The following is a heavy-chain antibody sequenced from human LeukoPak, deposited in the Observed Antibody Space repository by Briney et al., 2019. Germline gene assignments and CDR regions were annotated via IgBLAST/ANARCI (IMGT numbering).Heavy chain of an antibody. CDR1: GYTFTSYG. Sequence: ASVKVSCKASGYTFTSYGISWVRQATGQGLEWMGWMNPHSGNTGYAQKFQGRVTITRNASISTAYMELSSLRSEDTAVYYCAREGNRSSDSSASYPLDYWGQGTLDTVSS. CDR2: MNPHSGNT. D-gene: IGHD1-26*01. V-gene: IGHV1-8*03. CDR3: AREGNRSSDSSASYPLDY. J-gene: IGHJ4*02.